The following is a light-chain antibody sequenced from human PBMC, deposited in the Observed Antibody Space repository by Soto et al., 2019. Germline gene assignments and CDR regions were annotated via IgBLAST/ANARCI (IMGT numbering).Light chain of an antibody. V-gene: IGKV3-15*01. CDR3: QQYYDYPPLI. J-gene: IGKJ4*01. CDR1: RNINRK. CDR2: GAS. Sequence: EIVMTQSPATLSASPGERATLSCRASRNINRKLAWYQQKPGQAPRLLISGASTRATGIPARFSGSGSGTELTLTISSLQSEDFAVYYCQQYYDYPPLIFGGGTKVEIK.